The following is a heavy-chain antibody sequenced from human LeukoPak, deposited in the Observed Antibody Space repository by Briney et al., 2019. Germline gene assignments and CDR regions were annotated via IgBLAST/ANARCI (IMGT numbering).Heavy chain of an antibody. J-gene: IGHJ3*02. CDR3: AREQQLVRDDAFDI. D-gene: IGHD6-13*01. CDR2: MNSNSGNT. CDR1: GYTFTSYD. V-gene: IGHV1-8*02. Sequence: ASVKVSCKASGYTFTSYDINWVRQATGQGLEWMGWMNSNSGNTGYAQKFQGRVTMTTDTSTSTAYMELRSLRSDDTAVYYCAREQQLVRDDAFDIWGQGTMVTVSS.